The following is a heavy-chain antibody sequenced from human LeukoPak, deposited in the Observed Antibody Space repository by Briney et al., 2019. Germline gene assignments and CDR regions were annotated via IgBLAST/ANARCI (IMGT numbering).Heavy chain of an antibody. V-gene: IGHV3-9*01. Sequence: PGGSLRLSCAASGFTFDDYAMPWVRQAPGKGLEWVSGISWNSGSIGYADSVKGRFTISRDNAKNSLYLQMNSLRAEDTALYYCAKGSGYFHFDYWGQGTLVTVSS. D-gene: IGHD3-22*01. CDR3: AKGSGYFHFDY. CDR1: GFTFDDYA. CDR2: ISWNSGSI. J-gene: IGHJ4*02.